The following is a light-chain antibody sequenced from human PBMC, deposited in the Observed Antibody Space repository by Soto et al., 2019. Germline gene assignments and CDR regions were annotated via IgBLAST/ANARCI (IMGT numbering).Light chain of an antibody. V-gene: IGKV3-20*01. CDR2: GAS. J-gene: IGKJ5*01. Sequence: EIVLTQSPGTLSLSPGERATLSFRASQSVSSSYLAWYQQKPGQAPSLLIYGASSRATGIPDRFSGSGSGTDFTLTISRLEPEDFAVYYCQQYVSPPITFGQGTRLE. CDR1: QSVSSSY. CDR3: QQYVSPPIT.